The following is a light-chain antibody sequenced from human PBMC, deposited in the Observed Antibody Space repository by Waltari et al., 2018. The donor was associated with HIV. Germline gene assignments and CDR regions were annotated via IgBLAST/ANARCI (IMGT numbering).Light chain of an antibody. CDR3: SSYTSSSTYV. J-gene: IGLJ1*01. CDR1: SSDVGGYIY. Sequence: QSALTQPASVSGFPGQSITISCTGTSSDVGGYIYVSWYQQHPGKAPKLMIYDVSNRPSGVSNRFSGSKSGNTASLTISGLQAEDEADYYCSSYTSSSTYVFGTGTKVTVL. CDR2: DVS. V-gene: IGLV2-14*03.